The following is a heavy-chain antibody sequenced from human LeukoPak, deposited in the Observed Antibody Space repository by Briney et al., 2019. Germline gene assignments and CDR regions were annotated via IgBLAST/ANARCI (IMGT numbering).Heavy chain of an antibody. V-gene: IGHV3-21*01. CDR3: ARGDYYDSSGYYPADY. D-gene: IGHD3-22*01. CDR1: GFIFSTYN. Sequence: GGSLRLSCGGSGFIFSTYNINWVRQAPREGLEWVSSISSSSSYIYYADSVKGRFTISRDNAKNSLYLQMNSLRAEDTAVYYCARGDYYDSSGYYPADYWGQGTLVTVSS. J-gene: IGHJ4*02. CDR2: ISSSSSYI.